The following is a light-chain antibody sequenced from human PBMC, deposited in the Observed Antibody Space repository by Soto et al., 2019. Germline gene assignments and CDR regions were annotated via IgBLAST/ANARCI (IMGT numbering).Light chain of an antibody. V-gene: IGKV1-39*01. CDR3: QQSYTTASIT. Sequence: DIQMTPSPSSLSASVGDRVTITCRASQSISRNLNWYQHKPGKAPKLLIYAASSLQHGVPSRFSGGGSGTEFTLSISSLQPEDFGTYYCQQSYTTASITFGQGTRLEIK. J-gene: IGKJ5*01. CDR2: AAS. CDR1: QSISRN.